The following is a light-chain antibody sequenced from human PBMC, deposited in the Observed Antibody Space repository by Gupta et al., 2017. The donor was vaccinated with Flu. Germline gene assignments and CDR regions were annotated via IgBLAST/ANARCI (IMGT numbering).Light chain of an antibody. CDR1: TSDVGGYNS. V-gene: IGLV2-14*01. CDR2: DVS. J-gene: IGLJ2*01. Sequence: QSALTQPASVSGSPGQSITISCTGTTSDVGGYNSVSWYQQRPGTAPNLMIYDVSNRPSGISNRFSGSKSGNTASLTISGLQAEDEADYYCSPYTSGSTFVVVFGGGTKLTVL. CDR3: SPYTSGSTFVVV.